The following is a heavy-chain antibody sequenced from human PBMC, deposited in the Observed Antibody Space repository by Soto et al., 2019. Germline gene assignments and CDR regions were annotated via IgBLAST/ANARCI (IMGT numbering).Heavy chain of an antibody. Sequence: QVQLVESGGGVVQPGRSLRLSCAASGFTFSSYAMHWVRQAPGKGLEWVAVISYDGSNKYYADSVKGRFTISRDNSKNTLYLQMTSLRAEDTAVYYCARDWRGIAARPLWFDPWGQGTLVTVSS. CDR3: ARDWRGIAARPLWFDP. CDR2: ISYDGSNK. CDR1: GFTFSSYA. V-gene: IGHV3-30-3*01. J-gene: IGHJ5*02. D-gene: IGHD6-6*01.